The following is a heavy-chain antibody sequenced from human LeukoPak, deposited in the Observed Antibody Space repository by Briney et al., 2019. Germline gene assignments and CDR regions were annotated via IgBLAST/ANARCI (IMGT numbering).Heavy chain of an antibody. J-gene: IGHJ3*02. CDR2: IYYSGST. CDR3: AREVPQDDAFDI. CDR1: GDSMRSYF. Sequence: SETLSLTCTVSGDSMRSYFWSWIRQPPGKGLEWIGYIYYSGSTNYNPSLKSRVTISVDTSKNQFSLKLSSVTAADTAVYYCAREVPQDDAFDIWGQGTMVTVSS. V-gene: IGHV4-59*01. D-gene: IGHD3-10*01.